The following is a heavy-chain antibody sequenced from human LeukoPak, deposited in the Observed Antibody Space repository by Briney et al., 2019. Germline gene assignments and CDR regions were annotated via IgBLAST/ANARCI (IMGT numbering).Heavy chain of an antibody. CDR1: GFTFNTYG. CDR2: ISSSSSYI. CDR3: ARARGFWSGYSDY. J-gene: IGHJ4*02. V-gene: IGHV3-21*01. Sequence: GGSLRVSCEASGFTFNTYGIHWVRQAPGKGLEWVSSISSSSSYIYYADSVKGRFTISRDNAKNSLYLQMNSLRAEDTAVYYCARARGFWSGYSDYWGQGTLVTVSS. D-gene: IGHD3-3*01.